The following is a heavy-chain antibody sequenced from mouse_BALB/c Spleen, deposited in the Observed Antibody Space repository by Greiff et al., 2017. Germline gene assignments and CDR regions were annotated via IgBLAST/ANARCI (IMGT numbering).Heavy chain of an antibody. CDR1: GFTFSSFG. V-gene: IGHV5-17*02. D-gene: IGHD2-4*01. CDR2: ISSGSSAI. J-gene: IGHJ2*01. CDR3: ARWGMITAGFDY. Sequence: EVQLVESGGGLVQPGGSRKLSCAASGFTFSSFGMHWVRQAPEKGLEWVAYISSGSSAIYYADTVKGRFTISRDNPKNTLFLQMTSLRSEDTAMYYCARWGMITAGFDYWGQGTTLTVSS.